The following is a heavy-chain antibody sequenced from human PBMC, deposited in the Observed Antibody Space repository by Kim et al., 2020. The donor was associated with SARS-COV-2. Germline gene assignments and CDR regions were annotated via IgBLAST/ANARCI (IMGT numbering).Heavy chain of an antibody. CDR1: GYTFTSYA. V-gene: IGHV7-4-1*02. CDR2: INTNTGNP. Sequence: ASVKVSCKASGYTFTSYAMNWVRQAPGQGLEWMGWINTNTGNPTYAQGFTGRFVFSLDTSVSTAYLQISSLKAEDTAVYYCARTHSYGYKIFGWFDPWGQGTLVTVSS. D-gene: IGHD5-18*01. J-gene: IGHJ5*02. CDR3: ARTHSYGYKIFGWFDP.